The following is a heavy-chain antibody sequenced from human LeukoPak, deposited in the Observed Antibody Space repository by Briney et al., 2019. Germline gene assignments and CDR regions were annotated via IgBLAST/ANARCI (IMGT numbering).Heavy chain of an antibody. Sequence: SETLSLTCTVSGGSISSYFWSWIRQPPGKGLEWIGYIYYSGSTNYNPSLKSRVTISVDTSKNQFSLKLSSVTAADTAVYYCARHSYSSSWSSFDYWGQGALVTVS. CDR2: IYYSGST. V-gene: IGHV4-59*08. J-gene: IGHJ4*02. CDR1: GGSISSYF. CDR3: ARHSYSSSWSSFDY. D-gene: IGHD6-13*01.